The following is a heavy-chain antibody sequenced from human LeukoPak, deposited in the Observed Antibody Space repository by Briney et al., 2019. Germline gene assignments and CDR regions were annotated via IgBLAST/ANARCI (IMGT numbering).Heavy chain of an antibody. Sequence: SETLSLTCAVSGGSISSSTWWTWVRQPPGKGLEWIGEIYHSGSTNYNPSLKSRVTISVDKSNNQFSLKLSSVTAADTAVYYCARDLGSSWFEPLDYWGQRTLVTVSS. CDR2: IYHSGST. J-gene: IGHJ4*02. V-gene: IGHV4-4*02. CDR3: ARDLGSSWFEPLDY. CDR1: GGSISSSTW. D-gene: IGHD6-13*01.